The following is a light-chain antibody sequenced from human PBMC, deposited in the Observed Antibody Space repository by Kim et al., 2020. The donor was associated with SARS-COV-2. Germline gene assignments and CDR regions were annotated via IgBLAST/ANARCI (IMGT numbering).Light chain of an antibody. V-gene: IGKV1-5*01. CDR3: QQYKSYSIT. CDR1: QRISSW. Sequence: GDRVTITCRASQRISSWLAWYQQKPGKAPNLLIYDASSLESGVPSRFSGSGSGTEFTLTISSLQPDDFATYYCQQYKSYSITFGQGTRLEIK. CDR2: DAS. J-gene: IGKJ5*01.